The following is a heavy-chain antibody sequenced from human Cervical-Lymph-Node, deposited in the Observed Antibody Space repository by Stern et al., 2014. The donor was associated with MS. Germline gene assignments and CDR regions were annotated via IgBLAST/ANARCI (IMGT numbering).Heavy chain of an antibody. D-gene: IGHD6-13*01. CDR2: INTDVSSP. J-gene: IGHJ4*02. V-gene: IGHV3-74*01. CDR1: GFTFASYS. Sequence: EVQLVESGGGLVPPGGSLRLSCAASGFTFASYSMHWVRQVPGKGLVGVSRINTDVSSPRDADSVKGRVTISRDNAKNMLYLEMNSLRAEDTAVYYCSGSNWYFFDYWGQGTLVTVSS. CDR3: SGSNWYFFDY.